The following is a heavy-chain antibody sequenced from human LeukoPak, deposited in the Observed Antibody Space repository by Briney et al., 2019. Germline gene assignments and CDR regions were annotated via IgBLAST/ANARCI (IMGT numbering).Heavy chain of an antibody. D-gene: IGHD1-14*01. Sequence: GGSLRLSCAASGFTFSSYAMHGVRQAPGKGLERVAVISYDGSNKYYADSVNGRVTISRDNSKNTLYLQMTSLRAEDTAVYYCARAEPLDYWGQGTLVTVSS. CDR3: ARAEPLDY. CDR2: ISYDGSNK. CDR1: GFTFSSYA. V-gene: IGHV3-30*04. J-gene: IGHJ4*02.